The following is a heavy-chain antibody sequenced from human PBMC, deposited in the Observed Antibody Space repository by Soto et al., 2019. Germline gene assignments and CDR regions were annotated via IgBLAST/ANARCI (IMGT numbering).Heavy chain of an antibody. D-gene: IGHD6-13*01. CDR2: ISFDGSRK. CDR1: GYSFRTYA. J-gene: IGHJ4*01. CDR3: ARVAYSNGWYEEY. Sequence: SLRLSCVGSGYSFRTYAMHWVRQAPGKGLEWVAVISFDGSRKYYAGSVKGRFTLSRDNPQNTLYLQMNSLRGEDTAVYYCARVAYSNGWYEEYWGQGTLVTVSS. V-gene: IGHV3-30-3*01.